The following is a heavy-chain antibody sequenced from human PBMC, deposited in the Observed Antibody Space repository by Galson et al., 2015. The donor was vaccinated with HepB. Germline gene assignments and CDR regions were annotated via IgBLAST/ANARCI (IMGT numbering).Heavy chain of an antibody. CDR2: ISAYNGNT. CDR3: ARVSARVGYSGYDGGEGAFDI. D-gene: IGHD5-12*01. J-gene: IGHJ3*02. CDR1: GYTFTSYG. V-gene: IGHV1-18*04. Sequence: SVKVSCKASGYTFTSYGISWVRQAPGQGLEWMGWISAYNGNTNYAQKLQGRVTMTTDTSTSTAYMELRSLRSDDTAVYYCARVSARVGYSGYDGGEGAFDIWAKGQWSPSLQ.